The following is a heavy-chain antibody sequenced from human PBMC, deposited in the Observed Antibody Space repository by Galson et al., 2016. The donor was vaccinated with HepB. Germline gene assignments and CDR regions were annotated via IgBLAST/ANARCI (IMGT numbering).Heavy chain of an antibody. D-gene: IGHD3/OR15-3a*01. V-gene: IGHV1-3*01. CDR2: INAGNGNT. CDR1: GYTVTSQA. J-gene: IGHJ3*02. CDR3: AREHDIWTSYAFDI. Sequence: SVKVSCKASGYTVTSQATHWVRQAPGQRLEWMGWINAGNGNTKYSQKFQGRVTFTRDTSASTVYMELSSLRSEDTAVYYCAREHDIWTSYAFDIWGQGTMITVSS.